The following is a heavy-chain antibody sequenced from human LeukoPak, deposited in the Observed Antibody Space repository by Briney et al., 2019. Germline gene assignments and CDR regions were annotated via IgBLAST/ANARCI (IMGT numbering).Heavy chain of an antibody. V-gene: IGHV4-39*01. CDR1: GASVTSGGFD. Sequence: ETLSLTCTVSGASVTSGGFDWGWLRQSPGKGLQWIATVYYTGSTYYNPSLKSRVTISIDTSKNQFSLNLRSLIAADTAVYYCARHSGSGSLSRPFDPWGRGTLVTVSS. CDR2: VYYTGST. CDR3: ARHSGSGSLSRPFDP. J-gene: IGHJ5*02. D-gene: IGHD3-10*01.